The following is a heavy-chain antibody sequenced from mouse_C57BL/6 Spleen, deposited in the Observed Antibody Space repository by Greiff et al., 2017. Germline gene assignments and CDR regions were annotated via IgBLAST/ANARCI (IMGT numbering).Heavy chain of an antibody. J-gene: IGHJ4*01. CDR2: IRSKSNNYAT. D-gene: IGHD2-2*01. CDR1: GFSFNAYA. CDR3: VIDGYDVVGMDD. Sequence: EVKLMESGGGLVQPKGSLKLSCAASGFSFNAYAMNWVRQAPGKGLEWVACIRSKSNNYATYYADSVKDLFTISRDDLESMLYLQMNNLKTEDTAMYYCVIDGYDVVGMDDCGQGTSVTVSS. V-gene: IGHV10-1*01.